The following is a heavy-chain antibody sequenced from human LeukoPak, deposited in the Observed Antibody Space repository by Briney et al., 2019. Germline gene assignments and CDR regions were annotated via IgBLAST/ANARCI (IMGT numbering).Heavy chain of an antibody. CDR1: GGSLSGYY. D-gene: IGHD5-24*01. V-gene: IGHV4-34*01. Sequence: SEALSLTCALYGGSLSGYYWTWIRQSPGKGLEWIGEINHSGSTNYNPSLKSRVTLSVDTSKNLFYLKLSSVTAADTAVYYCARDLIDGYNPMLIAYWGQGTVVTVSS. J-gene: IGHJ4*02. CDR2: INHSGST. CDR3: ARDLIDGYNPMLIAY.